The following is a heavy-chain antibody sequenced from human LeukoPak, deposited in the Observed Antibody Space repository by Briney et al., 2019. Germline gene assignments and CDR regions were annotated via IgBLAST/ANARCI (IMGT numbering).Heavy chain of an antibody. D-gene: IGHD3-22*01. CDR2: IKQDGREK. Sequence: PGGSLRLSCAASGFTFSSYAMSWVRQAPGKGLEWVANIKQDGREKYYVDSVKGRFTISRDNAKNSLYLQMSNLGADDTAVYYCARQAPNMWLSPFWYFDLWGRGTLVTVSS. V-gene: IGHV3-7*03. CDR1: GFTFSSYA. J-gene: IGHJ2*01. CDR3: ARQAPNMWLSPFWYFDL.